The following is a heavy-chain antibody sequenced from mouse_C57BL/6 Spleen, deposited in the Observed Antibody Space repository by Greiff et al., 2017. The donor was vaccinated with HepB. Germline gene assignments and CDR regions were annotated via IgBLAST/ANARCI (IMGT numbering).Heavy chain of an antibody. CDR3: ARARTAQAMYYFDY. Sequence: VQLQQSGAELAKPGASVKLSCKASGYTFTSNWMHWVKRGPGRGLEWIGTINPSRGYTKYNQKFKEKATLTADKSSSTAYMQLSSLTYEDSAVYYCARARTAQAMYYFDYWGQGTTLTVSS. D-gene: IGHD3-2*02. J-gene: IGHJ2*01. CDR2: INPSRGYT. CDR1: GYTFTSNW. V-gene: IGHV1-7*01.